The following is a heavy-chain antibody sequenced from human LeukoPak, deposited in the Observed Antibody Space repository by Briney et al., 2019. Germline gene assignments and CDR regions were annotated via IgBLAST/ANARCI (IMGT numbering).Heavy chain of an antibody. Sequence: ASVKVSCKASGYIFTDYYIHWVRQAPGQGLQRMGWINPLSGGTNYAQKFRGRVTMTRDTSIATIYMDLSSLVSDDTAVYYCARGHENTGYNYFDQWGQGTLVTVSS. CDR2: INPLSGGT. D-gene: IGHD5-18*01. CDR3: ARGHENTGYNYFDQ. CDR1: GYIFTDYY. V-gene: IGHV1-2*02. J-gene: IGHJ4*02.